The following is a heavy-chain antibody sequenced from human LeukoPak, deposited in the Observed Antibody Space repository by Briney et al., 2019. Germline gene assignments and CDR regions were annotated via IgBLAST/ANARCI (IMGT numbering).Heavy chain of an antibody. D-gene: IGHD1-14*01. Sequence: SETLSLTCTVSGGSISISSHYWVWIRQPPGKGLKCIGSIYYSGSTYYNPSLKSRVTISVDMSRNQFSLKLTSVTAADTAVYYCAREIRPGNYYYYMDVWGKGTTVTISS. CDR3: AREIRPGNYYYYMDV. V-gene: IGHV4-39*02. CDR1: GGSISISSHY. J-gene: IGHJ6*03. CDR2: IYYSGST.